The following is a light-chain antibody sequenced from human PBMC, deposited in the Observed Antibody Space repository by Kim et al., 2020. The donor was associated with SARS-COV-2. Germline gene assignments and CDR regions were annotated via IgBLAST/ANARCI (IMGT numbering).Light chain of an antibody. Sequence: IPLSFTGPSSAIGPDNYISCYQQPPSKHPKLLIYDFCMRPSGFSNRFSGSESGNTASLTISELRAEDEADYYCKAFVSSSPRHVIFGGGTQLTVL. CDR2: DFC. CDR1: SSAIGPDNY. J-gene: IGLJ2*01. CDR3: KAFVSSSPRHVI. V-gene: IGLV2-14*03.